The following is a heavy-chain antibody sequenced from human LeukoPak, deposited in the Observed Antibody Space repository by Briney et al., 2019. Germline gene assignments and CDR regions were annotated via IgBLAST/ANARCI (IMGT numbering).Heavy chain of an antibody. J-gene: IGHJ3*02. CDR3: ARDLPGELGRGVFDI. CDR1: GFNLSNYN. CDR2: ITVTTTFI. V-gene: IGHV3-21*01. Sequence: GGSLRLSCAASGFNLSNYNMNWVRQAPGKGLEWVSSITVTTTFIYYADSVKGRFTISRDNAKNSLYLQMNTLRVEDTAVYYCARDLPGELGRGVFDIWGQGTMVTVSS. D-gene: IGHD1-1*01.